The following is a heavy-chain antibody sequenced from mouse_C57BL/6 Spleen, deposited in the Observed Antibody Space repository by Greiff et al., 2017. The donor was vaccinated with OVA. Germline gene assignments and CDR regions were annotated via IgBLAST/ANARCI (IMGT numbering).Heavy chain of an antibody. Sequence: QVQLQQPGAELVKPGASVKVSCKASGYTFTSYWMHWVKQRPGQGLEWIGRIHPSDSDTNYNQKFKGKATLTVDKSSSTAYMQLSSLTSEDSAVDDCAIEEGNFYFDYWGQGTTLTVSS. CDR3: AIEEGNFYFDY. CDR1: GYTFTSYW. CDR2: IHPSDSDT. V-gene: IGHV1-74*01. J-gene: IGHJ2*01.